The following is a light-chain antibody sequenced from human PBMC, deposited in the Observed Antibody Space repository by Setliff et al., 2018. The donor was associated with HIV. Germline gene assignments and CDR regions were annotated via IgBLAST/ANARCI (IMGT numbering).Light chain of an antibody. CDR3: CSYAGSRNYV. CDR1: SSDVGGYNY. V-gene: IGLV2-11*01. J-gene: IGLJ1*01. Sequence: SALAQPRSVSGSPGQSVTISCTGTSSDVGGYNYVSWYQQLPGKAPKLMIYDVTKRSSGVPHRFSGSKSGNTASLTISGLQADDEADYYCCSYAGSRNYVFGLGTRSPS. CDR2: DVT.